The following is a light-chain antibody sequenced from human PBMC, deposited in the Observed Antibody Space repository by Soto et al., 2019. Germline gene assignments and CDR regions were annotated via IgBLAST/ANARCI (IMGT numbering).Light chain of an antibody. CDR2: EGS. J-gene: IGLJ1*01. Sequence: QSALTQPASVSGSPGQSITISCTGTSSDVGSYNLVSWYQHHPGKAPKLMIFEGSKRPSGVSNRFSASKSGTTASLTISGLQAEDEADYYCCSYAGSTTFYVFGGGTKVPVL. CDR1: SSDVGSYNL. CDR3: CSYAGSTTFYV. V-gene: IGLV2-23*01.